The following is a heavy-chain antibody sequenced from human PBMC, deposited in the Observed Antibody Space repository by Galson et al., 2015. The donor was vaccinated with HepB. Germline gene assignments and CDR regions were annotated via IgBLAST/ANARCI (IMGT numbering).Heavy chain of an antibody. CDR3: ARLGPTRAPFDY. J-gene: IGHJ4*02. CDR1: GFSLSTSGVG. D-gene: IGHD4-17*01. V-gene: IGHV2-5*02. Sequence: PALVKPTQTLALTCTFSGFSLSTSGVGVGWIRQPPGKALEWLALIYWDDDKRYSPSLKSRLTITKDTSKNQVVLTMTNMDPVDTATYYCARLGPTRAPFDYWGQGTLVTVSS. CDR2: IYWDDDK.